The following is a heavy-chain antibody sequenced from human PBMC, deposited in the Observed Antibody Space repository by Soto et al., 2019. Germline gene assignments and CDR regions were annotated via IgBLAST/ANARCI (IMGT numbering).Heavy chain of an antibody. Sequence: GGSLRLSCAASGFAFSTFAMTWVRQAPGKGLEWVAAISVSGNNAYYADSVKGRFTISRANSQNSVFLQMSSLRADDTAVYYCARDQLRPGILYSLGVLLPEYGLWGQGTLVTVSS. J-gene: IGHJ4*02. CDR3: ARDQLRPGILYSLGVLLPEYGL. D-gene: IGHD3-22*01. CDR2: ISVSGNNA. CDR1: GFAFSTFA. V-gene: IGHV3-23*01.